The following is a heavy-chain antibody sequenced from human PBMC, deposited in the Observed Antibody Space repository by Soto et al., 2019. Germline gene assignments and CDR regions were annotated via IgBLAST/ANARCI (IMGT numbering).Heavy chain of an antibody. V-gene: IGHV3-64*01. CDR1: GFTLSGYA. Sequence: EVQLAESGGGLAQPGGSLRLSCAASGFTLSGYAMDWVRQAPGKGLEYVSGISSNGVVTYYANSVQGRFTISRDNSKNTVYLQMGSLRPEDRAVYYCARRACPYFYYMDVWGKGTTVTVS. D-gene: IGHD3-16*01. J-gene: IGHJ6*03. CDR3: ARRACPYFYYMDV. CDR2: ISSNGVVT.